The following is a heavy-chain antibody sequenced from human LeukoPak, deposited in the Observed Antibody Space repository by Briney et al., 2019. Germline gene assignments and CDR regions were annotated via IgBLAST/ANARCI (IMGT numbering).Heavy chain of an antibody. CDR3: ALGYSYGPPGTRYFDL. J-gene: IGHJ2*01. CDR2: ISYDGSNK. V-gene: IGHV3-30*03. CDR1: GFTFSSYG. D-gene: IGHD5-18*01. Sequence: GGSLRLSCAASGFTFSSYGMHWVRQAPGKGLEWVAVISYDGSNKYYADSVKGRFTISRDNSKNTLYLQMNSLRAEDTAVYYCALGYSYGPPGTRYFDLWGRGTLVTVSS.